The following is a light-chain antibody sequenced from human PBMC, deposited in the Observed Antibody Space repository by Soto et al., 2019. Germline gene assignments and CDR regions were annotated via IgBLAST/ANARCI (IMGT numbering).Light chain of an antibody. CDR2: KAS. J-gene: IGKJ2*01. CDR3: QQYNSYSPYT. V-gene: IGKV1-5*03. CDR1: QSISTW. Sequence: DIQMTQSPSTLSASVGDRVTITYRASQSISTWLAWYQQKPGKAPKLLIYKASNLQSGVPSRFSGSGSGTEFTLTISSLQPDDFATYYCQQYNSYSPYTFGQGTKLETK.